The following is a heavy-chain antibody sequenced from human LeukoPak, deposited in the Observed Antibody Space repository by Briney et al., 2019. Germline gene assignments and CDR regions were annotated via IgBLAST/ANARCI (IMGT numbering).Heavy chain of an antibody. CDR3: AREYGSGSVFDY. D-gene: IGHD3-10*01. CDR2: IYYSGST. V-gene: IGHV4-31*03. Sequence: SETLSLTCTVSGGSISSGGYYWSWIRQHPGKGLEWIGYIYYSGSTYYNPSLKSRVTISVDTSKNQFSLKLSSVTAADTAVYYCAREYGSGSVFDYWGQGTLVTVSS. CDR1: GGSISSGGYY. J-gene: IGHJ4*02.